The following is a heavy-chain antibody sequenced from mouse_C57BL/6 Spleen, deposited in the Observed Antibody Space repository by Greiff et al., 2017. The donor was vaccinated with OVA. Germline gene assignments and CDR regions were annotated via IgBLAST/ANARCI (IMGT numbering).Heavy chain of an antibody. CDR1: GFNIKDYY. Sequence: EVKLMESGAELVKPGASVKLSCTASGFNIKDYYMHWVKQRTEQGLEWIGRIDPEDGETKYAPKFQGKATITADTSSNTAYLQLSSLTSEDTAVYYCALSTMVTIVDYWGQGTTLTVSS. J-gene: IGHJ2*01. CDR2: IDPEDGET. D-gene: IGHD2-2*01. V-gene: IGHV14-2*01. CDR3: ALSTMVTIVDY.